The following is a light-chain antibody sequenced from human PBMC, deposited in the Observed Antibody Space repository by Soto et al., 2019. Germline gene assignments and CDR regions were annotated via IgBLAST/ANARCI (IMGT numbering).Light chain of an antibody. CDR2: GST. V-gene: IGLV1-40*01. CDR1: GSNIGAPYD. CDR3: QSYDSSLSGYV. J-gene: IGLJ1*01. Sequence: QSVLTQPPSLSGAPGQRVTISCTGSGSNIGAPYDVHWYQHLPGTAPKLLIYGSTNRPSGVPGRFSGSKSGTSASLAITWLQAEDEADYYCQSYDSSLSGYVFGAGTKVTVL.